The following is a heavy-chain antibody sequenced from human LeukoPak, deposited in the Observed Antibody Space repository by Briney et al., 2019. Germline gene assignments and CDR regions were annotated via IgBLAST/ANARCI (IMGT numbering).Heavy chain of an antibody. Sequence: ASVKVSCKASGYTFTSYYMHWVRQAPGQGLEWMGWISAYNGNTNYAQKLQGRVTMTTDTSTSTAYMELRSLRSDDTAVYYCARSGSYERFDPWGQGTLVTVSS. V-gene: IGHV1-18*04. J-gene: IGHJ5*02. CDR3: ARSGSYERFDP. D-gene: IGHD3-10*01. CDR2: ISAYNGNT. CDR1: GYTFTSYY.